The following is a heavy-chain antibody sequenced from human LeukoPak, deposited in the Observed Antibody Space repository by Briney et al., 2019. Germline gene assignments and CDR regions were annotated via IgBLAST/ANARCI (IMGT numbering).Heavy chain of an antibody. Sequence: PGGSLRLSCAASGFTFSSYSMNWVRQSPGKGLEWVSSISGTSDYIYYADSVKGRFTISRDNAKNSLYLQMNSLRAEDTAVYYCARVGGYCSGGSCYAGWGQGTLVTVSS. CDR3: ARVGGYCSGGSCYAG. D-gene: IGHD2-15*01. CDR2: ISGTSDYI. V-gene: IGHV3-21*01. CDR1: GFTFSSYS. J-gene: IGHJ4*02.